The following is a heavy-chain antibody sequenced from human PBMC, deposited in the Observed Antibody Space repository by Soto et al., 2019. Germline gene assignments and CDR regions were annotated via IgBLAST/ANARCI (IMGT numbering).Heavy chain of an antibody. D-gene: IGHD3-16*02. CDR2: INPSGGST. Sequence: QVQLVQSRAEVKKPGASVKVSCKASGYTFTSYYMHWVRQAPGQGLEWMGIINPSGGSTRYAQKFQGRVSMTRDTSTSTVYMELSSLRSEDTAVYYCARGITFGGVIPTPDYWGQGTLVTVSS. CDR1: GYTFTSYY. J-gene: IGHJ4*02. CDR3: ARGITFGGVIPTPDY. V-gene: IGHV1-46*01.